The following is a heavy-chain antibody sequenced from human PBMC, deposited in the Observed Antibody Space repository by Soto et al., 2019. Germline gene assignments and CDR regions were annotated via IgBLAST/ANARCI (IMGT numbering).Heavy chain of an antibody. CDR3: ARESAGIAARRGNWFDP. Sequence: PSETLSLTCTVSGGSISSYYWSWIRQPPGKGLEWIGYIYYSGSTNYNPSLKSRVTISVDTSKNQFSLKRSSVTAADTAVYYCARESAGIAARRGNWFDPWGQGTLVTVSS. V-gene: IGHV4-59*01. D-gene: IGHD6-6*01. J-gene: IGHJ5*02. CDR2: IYYSGST. CDR1: GGSISSYY.